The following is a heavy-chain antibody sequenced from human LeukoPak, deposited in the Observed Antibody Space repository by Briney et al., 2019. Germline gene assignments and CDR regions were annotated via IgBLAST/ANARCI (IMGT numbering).Heavy chain of an antibody. CDR3: ASEPAIAVAGTGGYCFDY. CDR1: GYTFTGYY. CDR2: INPNSGGT. D-gene: IGHD6-19*01. Sequence: ASVKVSCKASGYTFTGYYMHWVRQAPGQGREWMGWINPNSGGTNYAQKFQGRVTITADKSTSTAYMELSSLRSEDTAVYYCASEPAIAVAGTGGYCFDYWGQGTLVTVSS. V-gene: IGHV1-2*02. J-gene: IGHJ4*02.